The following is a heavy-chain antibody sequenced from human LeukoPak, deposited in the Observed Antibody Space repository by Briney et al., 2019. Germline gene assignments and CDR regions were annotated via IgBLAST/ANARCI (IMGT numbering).Heavy chain of an antibody. CDR2: IHDSGST. D-gene: IGHD6-19*01. V-gene: IGHV4-59*02. CDR3: AGDRDSGWYWFDP. CDR1: GGSVNSYY. J-gene: IGHJ5*02. Sequence: SETLSLTCIVSGGSVNSYYWSWIRHPPAKGLEWIGYIHDSGSTNYNPSLKSRVTISVDTSKNQFSLNLRSVTAADTAVYYCAGDRDSGWYWFDPWGQGTLVTVSS.